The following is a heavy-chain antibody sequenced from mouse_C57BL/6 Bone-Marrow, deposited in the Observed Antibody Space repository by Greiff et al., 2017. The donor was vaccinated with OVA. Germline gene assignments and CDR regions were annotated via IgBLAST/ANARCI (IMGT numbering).Heavy chain of an antibody. J-gene: IGHJ4*01. CDR3: ASITTVVESPLGAMDY. D-gene: IGHD1-1*01. V-gene: IGHV14-2*01. Sequence: EVKLMESGAELVKPGASVKLSCTASGFNIKDYYMHWVKQRTEQGLEWIGRIDPEDGETKYAPKFQGKATITADTSSNTAYMQLSSLTSEDSAVYYCASITTVVESPLGAMDYWGQGTSVTVSS. CDR1: GFNIKDYY. CDR2: IDPEDGET.